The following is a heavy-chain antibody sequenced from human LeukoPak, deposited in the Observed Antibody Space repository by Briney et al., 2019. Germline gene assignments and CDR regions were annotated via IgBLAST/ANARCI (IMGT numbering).Heavy chain of an antibody. J-gene: IGHJ3*02. D-gene: IGHD4-23*01. CDR1: GYTFTGYY. CDR3: ARDLANWGGNSGAFDI. Sequence: GASVKVSCKASGYTFTGYYMHWVRQAPGQGLEWMGWINPNSGGTNYAQKFQGRVTMTRDTSISTAYMELSRLRFDDTAVYYCARDLANWGGNSGAFDIWGQGTMVTVSS. V-gene: IGHV1-2*02. CDR2: INPNSGGT.